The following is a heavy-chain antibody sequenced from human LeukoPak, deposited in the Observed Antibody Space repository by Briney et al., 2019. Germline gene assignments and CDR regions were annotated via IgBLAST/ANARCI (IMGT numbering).Heavy chain of an antibody. D-gene: IGHD1-26*01. CDR2: IKEDGSEK. V-gene: IGHV3-7*01. Sequence: GGSLRLSCEASGFTFSTYWMTWVRQAPGKGLEWVANIKEDGSEKSYVDSVKGRFTISKDNAKNSLYLQMNSLRAEDTAVYYCARIHSGSHYMGFDYWGQGALVTVSS. J-gene: IGHJ4*02. CDR1: GFTFSTYW. CDR3: ARIHSGSHYMGFDY.